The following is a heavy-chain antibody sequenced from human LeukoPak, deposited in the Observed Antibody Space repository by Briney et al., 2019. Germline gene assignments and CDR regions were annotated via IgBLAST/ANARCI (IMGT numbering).Heavy chain of an antibody. CDR2: IIPIFGTA. Sequence: SVKVSCKASGGTFSSYAISWVRQAPGQGLEWMGGIIPIFGTANYAQKFQGRVTITRNTSISTAYMELSSLRSEDTAVYYCARDPVAHDYGDTQGAFDIWGQGTMVTVSS. CDR3: ARDPVAHDYGDTQGAFDI. CDR1: GGTFSSYA. D-gene: IGHD4-17*01. J-gene: IGHJ3*02. V-gene: IGHV1-69*05.